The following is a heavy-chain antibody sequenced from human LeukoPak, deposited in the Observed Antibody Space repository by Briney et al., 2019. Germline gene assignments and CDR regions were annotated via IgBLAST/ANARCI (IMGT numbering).Heavy chain of an antibody. V-gene: IGHV3-64D*06. Sequence: GGSLRLSCSVSGFTFSTYVMHWVRQAPGKGLEYVSAISSNGDNTYYADSVKGRFTIPRDNSKNTLYLQMSSLRADDTAVYYCVRGTGYWGQGTLVTVSS. J-gene: IGHJ4*02. CDR2: ISSNGDNT. CDR3: VRGTGY. CDR1: GFTFSTYV.